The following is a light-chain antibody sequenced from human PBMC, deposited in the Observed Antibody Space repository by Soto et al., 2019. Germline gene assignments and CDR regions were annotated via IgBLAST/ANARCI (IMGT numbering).Light chain of an antibody. Sequence: EIVLAQSPGTLSFSPLARGYLXSRASQSISSNYVAWYQQKPGQAPRLLIYGASNRATGIPDRFSGSGSGTDFTLTISRLEPEDFAVYYCQQYGSSGTFGQGTKVDIK. V-gene: IGKV3-20*01. J-gene: IGKJ1*01. CDR3: QQYGSSGT. CDR2: GAS. CDR1: QSISSNY.